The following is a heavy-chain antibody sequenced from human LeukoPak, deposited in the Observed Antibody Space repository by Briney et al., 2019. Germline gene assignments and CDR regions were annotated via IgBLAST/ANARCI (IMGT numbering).Heavy chain of an antibody. J-gene: IGHJ6*03. CDR2: INPNSGGT. V-gene: IGHV1-2*02. CDR1: GYTFTGYY. Sequence: ASVKVSCKASGYTFTGYYMHWVRQAPGQGLEWMGCINPNSGGTNYAQKFQGRVTMARDKCLSTAYMELSKLRSDDTVVYFCARVTARGDYSKSRNYYYYYYMDVWGKGTTVTVSS. D-gene: IGHD4-11*01. CDR3: ARVTARGDYSKSRNYYYYYYMDV.